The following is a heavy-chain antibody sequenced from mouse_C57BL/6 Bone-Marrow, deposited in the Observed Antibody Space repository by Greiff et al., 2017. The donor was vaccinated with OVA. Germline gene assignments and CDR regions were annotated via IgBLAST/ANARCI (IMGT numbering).Heavy chain of an antibody. CDR2: IHPNSGST. J-gene: IGHJ3*01. CDR3: ARESNYVAWFAY. Sequence: VQLQQPGAELVKPGASVKLSCKASGYTFTSYWMHWVKQRPGQGLEWIGMIHPNSGSTNYNEKFKSKATLTVDKSSSTAYMQLSSLTSEDSAVYYCARESNYVAWFAYWGQGTLVTVSA. V-gene: IGHV1-64*01. CDR1: GYTFTSYW. D-gene: IGHD2-5*01.